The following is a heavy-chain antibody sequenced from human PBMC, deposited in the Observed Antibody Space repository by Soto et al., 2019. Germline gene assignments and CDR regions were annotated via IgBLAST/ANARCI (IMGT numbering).Heavy chain of an antibody. J-gene: IGHJ4*02. CDR1: GYTFTNFG. D-gene: IGHD3-10*01. Sequence: QVQLVQSGAEVKKPGASVKVSCKASGYTFTNFGISWVRQAPGQGLEWMGWISAYNGNTNYAQKFQGRVTMTTDTSTSTADMEVRSLRFDDTAVYYCARAGTPIDYWGQGTLVTVSS. V-gene: IGHV1-18*01. CDR3: ARAGTPIDY. CDR2: ISAYNGNT.